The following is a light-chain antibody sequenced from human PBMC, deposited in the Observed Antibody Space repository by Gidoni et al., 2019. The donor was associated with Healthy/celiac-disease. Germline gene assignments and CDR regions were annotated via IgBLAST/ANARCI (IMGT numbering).Light chain of an antibody. CDR1: KLGDKY. CDR2: QES. CDR3: QAGDSRVV. J-gene: IGLJ2*01. V-gene: IGLV3-1*01. Sequence: SYELTQPPSVSVSPGQTASITCSGEKLGDKYACWYQQKPGQSPVLVIYQESKRPSGVPERVSGSNSGNTATLTISGTQAMDEADYYCQAGDSRVVFGGGTKLTVL.